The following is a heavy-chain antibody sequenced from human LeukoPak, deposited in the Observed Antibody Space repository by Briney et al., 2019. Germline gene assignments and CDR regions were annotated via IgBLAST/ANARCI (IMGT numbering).Heavy chain of an antibody. Sequence: ASVKVSCKASGYTFTSYAMHWVRQAPGQRLEWMGWINAGNGNTKYSQEFQGRVTMTTDTSTSTAYMELRSLRSDDTAVYYCARDQYYYDSSGYSYWGQGTLVTVSS. D-gene: IGHD3-22*01. CDR1: GYTFTSYA. J-gene: IGHJ4*02. CDR2: INAGNGNT. V-gene: IGHV1-3*01. CDR3: ARDQYYYDSSGYSY.